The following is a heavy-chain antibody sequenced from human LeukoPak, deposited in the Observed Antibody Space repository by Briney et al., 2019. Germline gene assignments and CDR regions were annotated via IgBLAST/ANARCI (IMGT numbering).Heavy chain of an antibody. CDR1: GGSISSYY. D-gene: IGHD6-13*01. CDR3: ERAYAAAGTYYFDY. V-gene: IGHV4-59*01. J-gene: IGHJ4*02. CDR2: IYYSGST. Sequence: SETLSLTCTVSGGSISSYYWSWIRQPPGKGLEWIGYIYYSGSTNYNPSLKSRVTISVDTSKNQFSLKLSSVTAADTAVYYCERAYAAAGTYYFDYWGQGTLVTVSS.